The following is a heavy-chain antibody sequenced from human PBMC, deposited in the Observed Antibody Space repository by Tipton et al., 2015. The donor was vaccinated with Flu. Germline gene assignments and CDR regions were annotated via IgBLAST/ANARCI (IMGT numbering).Heavy chain of an antibody. J-gene: IGHJ6*02. D-gene: IGHD6-19*01. V-gene: IGHV1-18*01. CDR3: ARAPGLAGSYYSCGMDV. CDR2: ISAYNGNT. Sequence: QLVQSGAEVKKPGASVKVSCKASGYTFTSYGISWVRQAPGQGLEWMGWISAYNGNTNYAQKLQGRVTMTTDTSTSTAYMELRSLRSADSAVYCCARAPGLAGSYYSCGMDVWGQGTTVPVSS. CDR1: GYTFTSYG.